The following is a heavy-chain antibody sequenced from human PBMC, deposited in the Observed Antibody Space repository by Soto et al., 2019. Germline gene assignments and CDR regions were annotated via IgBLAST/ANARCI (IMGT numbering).Heavy chain of an antibody. CDR1: EFTFSSYW. CDR2: IKQDGSEK. V-gene: IGHV3-7*05. J-gene: IGHJ6*02. CDR3: ARDRASWYYYYGMDV. Sequence: EVQLVESGGGLVQPGGSLRLSCAASEFTFSSYWMSWVRQAPGKGLEWVANIKQDGSEKYYVDSVKGRFTISRDNAKNSLYLQMNSLRAEDTAVYYCARDRASWYYYYGMDVWGQGTTVTVSS.